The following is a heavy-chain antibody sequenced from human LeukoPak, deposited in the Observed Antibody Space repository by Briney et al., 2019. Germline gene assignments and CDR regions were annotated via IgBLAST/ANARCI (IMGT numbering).Heavy chain of an antibody. Sequence: PGGSLRLSCAASGFTFSNYAMAWVRQAPGKGLEWVSAISGSVDNTYYADSVKGRFTISRDNSKNTLFLQMHSLRAEDTAVYYCAKGPSSGYGSSWFDYWGQGTLVTVSS. CDR1: GFTFSNYA. CDR2: ISGSVDNT. J-gene: IGHJ5*01. D-gene: IGHD6-19*01. V-gene: IGHV3-23*01. CDR3: AKGPSSGYGSSWFDY.